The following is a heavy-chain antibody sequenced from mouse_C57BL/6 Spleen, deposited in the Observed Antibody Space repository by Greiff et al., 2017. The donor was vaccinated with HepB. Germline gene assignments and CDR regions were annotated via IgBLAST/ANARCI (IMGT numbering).Heavy chain of an antibody. V-gene: IGHV1-15*01. CDR1: GYTFTDYE. D-gene: IGHD1-1*01. Sequence: VKVVESGAELVRPGASVTLSCKASGYTFTDYEMHWVKQTPVHGLEWIGAIDPETGGTAYNQKFKGKAILTADKSSSTAYMELRSLTSEDSAVYYCTRRGVITTVMGWYFDVWGTGTTVTVSS. CDR3: TRRGVITTVMGWYFDV. CDR2: IDPETGGT. J-gene: IGHJ1*03.